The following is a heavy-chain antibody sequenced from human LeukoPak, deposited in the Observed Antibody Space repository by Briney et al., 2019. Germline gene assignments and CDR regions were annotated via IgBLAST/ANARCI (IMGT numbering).Heavy chain of an antibody. J-gene: IGHJ2*01. D-gene: IGHD2-2*01. CDR3: ARTVVPAAPTRTPNWYFDL. CDR2: ISAYNGNT. CDR1: GYTFTSYG. V-gene: IGHV1-18*01. Sequence: ASVKVSCKASGYTFTSYGISWVRQAPGQGLEWMGWISAYNGNTNYAQKLQGRVTMTTDTSTSTAYMELRSLRSDDTAVYYCARTVVPAAPTRTPNWYFDLWGRGTLVTVSS.